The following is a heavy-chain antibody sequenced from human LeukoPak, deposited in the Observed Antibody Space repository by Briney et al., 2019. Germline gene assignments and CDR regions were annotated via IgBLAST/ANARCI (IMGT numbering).Heavy chain of an antibody. CDR3: ASSITIFGVVIWSHLPN. J-gene: IGHJ4*02. CDR2: FDPEDGET. D-gene: IGHD3-3*01. CDR1: GYTLTELS. V-gene: IGHV1-24*01. Sequence: ASVKVSCKVSGYTLTELSMHWVRQAPGKGLEWMGGFDPEDGETIYAQKFQGRVTMTEDTSTDTAYMELSSLRSEDTAVYYCASSITIFGVVIWSHLPNWGRGTLVTVSS.